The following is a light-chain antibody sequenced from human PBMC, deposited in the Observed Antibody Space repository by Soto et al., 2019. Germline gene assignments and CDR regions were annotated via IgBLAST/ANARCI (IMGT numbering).Light chain of an antibody. V-gene: IGKV1-17*01. CDR3: LQHNNYPRT. CDR2: AAS. J-gene: IGKJ1*01. CDR1: QGIRSD. Sequence: DIQVTQSPSSLSASVGDRVTITCRASQGIRSDLAWYQQKPEKAPKRLIYAASSLQSGVPSRFSGSGSGTEFTLTISSLQPEDFATYYCLQHNNYPRTFGQGTKVDIK.